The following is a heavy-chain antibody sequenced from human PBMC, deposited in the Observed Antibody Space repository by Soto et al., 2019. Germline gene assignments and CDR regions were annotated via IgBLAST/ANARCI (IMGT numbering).Heavy chain of an antibody. D-gene: IGHD6-19*01. J-gene: IGHJ6*02. CDR3: ARDDIPGIAVATYGMDV. V-gene: IGHV3-33*08. CDR2: IWYDGSNE. CDR1: GFTLSNFA. Sequence: QVQLVESGGGVVQPGGSLRLSCAASGFTLSNFAIHWVRQAPGKGLEWVAVIWYDGSNEYYADSVKGRFTISKDNSKNTLYLQMNSLRAEDTAVYYCARDDIPGIAVATYGMDVWGQGTTVTVSS.